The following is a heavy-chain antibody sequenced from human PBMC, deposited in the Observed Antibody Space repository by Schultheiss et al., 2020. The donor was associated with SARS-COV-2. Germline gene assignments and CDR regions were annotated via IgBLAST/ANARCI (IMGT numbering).Heavy chain of an antibody. V-gene: IGHV1-8*01. CDR2: MNPNSGNT. J-gene: IGHJ5*02. CDR1: GYTFTSYD. Sequence: ASVKVSCKASGYTFTSYDINWVRQATGQGLEWMGWMNPNSGNTGYAQKFQGRVTMTRNTSISTAYMELSSLRSEDTAVYYCARGAGFCSGYAGDWFDPWGQGTLVTVSS. D-gene: IGHD3-3*01. CDR3: ARGAGFCSGYAGDWFDP.